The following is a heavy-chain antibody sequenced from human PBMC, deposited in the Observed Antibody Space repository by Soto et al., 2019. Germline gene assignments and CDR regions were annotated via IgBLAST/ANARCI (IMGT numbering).Heavy chain of an antibody. Sequence: SETLSLTCAVSCGSIISSHWWGWVRQAPGKGLEWIGEIYHSGSTNYNPSLKSRITMSVDKSKNQFSVNLSSVTAADTAVYYCVRDADETAIVPAPWLVWGRGTMVTVSS. CDR1: CGSIISSHW. D-gene: IGHD2-21*02. CDR2: IYHSGST. V-gene: IGHV4-4*02. J-gene: IGHJ6*02. CDR3: VRDADETAIVPAPWLV.